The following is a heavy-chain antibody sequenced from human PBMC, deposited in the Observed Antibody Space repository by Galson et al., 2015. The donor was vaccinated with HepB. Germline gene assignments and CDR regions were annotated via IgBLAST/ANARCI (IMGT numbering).Heavy chain of an antibody. Sequence: SVKVSCKVSGYSLTAHYVHWVRQAPGQGLEWMGWINPTNGDSKIAQMFQGRVTMTRDTSVNTAYIELSGLRSDDTAIYYCARGGGRWYVDYWGQGTLVTVSS. V-gene: IGHV1-2*02. J-gene: IGHJ4*02. CDR1: GYSLTAHY. CDR3: ARGGGRWYVDY. CDR2: INPTNGDS. D-gene: IGHD4-23*01.